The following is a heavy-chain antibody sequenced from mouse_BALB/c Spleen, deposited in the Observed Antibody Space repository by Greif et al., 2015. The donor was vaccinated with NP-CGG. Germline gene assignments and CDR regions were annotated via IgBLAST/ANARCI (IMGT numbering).Heavy chain of an antibody. V-gene: IGHV1-7*01. CDR2: INPSTGYT. Sequence: QVQLKESGAELAKPGASVKMSCKASGYTFTSYWMHWVKQRPGQGLEWIGYINPSTGYTEYNQKFKDKATLTADKSSSTAYMQLSSLTSEDSAVYYCARRDGVDYWGQGTTLTVSS. D-gene: IGHD1-1*02. J-gene: IGHJ2*01. CDR1: GYTFTSYW. CDR3: ARRDGVDY.